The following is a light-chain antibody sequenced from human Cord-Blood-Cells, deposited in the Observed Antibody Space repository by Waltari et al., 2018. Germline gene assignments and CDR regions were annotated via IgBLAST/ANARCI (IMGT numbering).Light chain of an antibody. CDR3: QQSYSTPCS. Sequence: DIQMTQPTNSLPASVGHRVTITSRASQSISSYLNWYQQKPGKAPKLLIYAASSLQSGVPSRFSGSGSGTDFTLTISSLQPEDFATYYCQQSYSTPCSFGQGTKLEIK. V-gene: IGKV1-39*01. J-gene: IGKJ2*04. CDR1: QSISSY. CDR2: AAS.